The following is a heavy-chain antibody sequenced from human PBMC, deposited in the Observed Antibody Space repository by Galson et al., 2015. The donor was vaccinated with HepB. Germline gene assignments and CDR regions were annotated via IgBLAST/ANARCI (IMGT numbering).Heavy chain of an antibody. J-gene: IGHJ3*02. Sequence: SVKVSCKASGYTFTSYAMNWVRQAPGQGLEWMGWINTNTGNPTYAQGFTGRFVFSLDTSVSTAYLQISSLKAEDTAVYYCARDWDVGDPDAFDIWGQGTMVTVSS. D-gene: IGHD1-26*01. V-gene: IGHV7-4-1*02. CDR3: ARDWDVGDPDAFDI. CDR1: GYTFTSYA. CDR2: INTNTGNP.